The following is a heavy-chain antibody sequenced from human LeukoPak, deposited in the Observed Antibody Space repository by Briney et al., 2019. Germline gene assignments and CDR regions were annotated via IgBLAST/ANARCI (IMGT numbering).Heavy chain of an antibody. CDR1: GYTFTSYG. V-gene: IGHV1-18*01. CDR3: ASFLEMARESNY. J-gene: IGHJ4*02. Sequence: SVKVSCKASGYTFTSYGISWVRQAPGQGLEWMGWISAYNGNTNYAQKLQGRVTMTTDTSTSTAYMELSSLRSEDTAVYYCASFLEMARESNYWGQGTLVTVSS. CDR2: ISAYNGNT. D-gene: IGHD5-24*01.